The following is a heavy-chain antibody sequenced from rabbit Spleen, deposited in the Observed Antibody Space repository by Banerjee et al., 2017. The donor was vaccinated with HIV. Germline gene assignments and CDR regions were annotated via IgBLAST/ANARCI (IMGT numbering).Heavy chain of an antibody. CDR2: IDSGSSGFT. Sequence: QEQLVESGGGLVKPEGSLTLTCKASGVSFSDKDVMCWVRQAPGKGLEWIACIDSGSSGFTYFATWAKGRFPCSKTSSTTVTLQMTRLTAADTATYFCARSPDYFDFWGPGTLVTVS. J-gene: IGHJ4*01. CDR3: ARSPDYFDF. V-gene: IGHV1S45*01. CDR1: GVSFSDKDV.